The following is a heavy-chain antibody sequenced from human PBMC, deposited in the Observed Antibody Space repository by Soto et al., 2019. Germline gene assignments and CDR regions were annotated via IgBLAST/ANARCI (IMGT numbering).Heavy chain of an antibody. V-gene: IGHV5-51*01. D-gene: IGHD3-22*01. CDR2: IHPGGSDT. CDR3: ARHADDNKVSFFDP. CDR1: GCSFTTYW. Sequence: GESLKISCKGSGCSFTTYWIGWVRQMPGKGLEWMGMIHPGGSDTRYTPSFEGQVAISADKSIKTAYLQWSSLKDSDTAMYYCARHADDNKVSFFDPWGQGTLVTV. J-gene: IGHJ5*02.